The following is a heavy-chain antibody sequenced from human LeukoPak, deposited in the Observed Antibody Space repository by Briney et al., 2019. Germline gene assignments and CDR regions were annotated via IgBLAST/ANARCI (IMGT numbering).Heavy chain of an antibody. D-gene: IGHD1-1*01. J-gene: IGHJ4*02. V-gene: IGHV3-48*03. CDR2: ISSSGTTK. CDR1: GFTFSSYE. Sequence: GGSLRLSCAASGFTFSSYEMNWVRQAPGQGLEWVSYISSSGTTKYYADSVKGRFTISRDNAKNSLYLQMNSLRAEDTAVYYCATGGSYFDYWGQGTQVTVSS. CDR3: ATGGSYFDY.